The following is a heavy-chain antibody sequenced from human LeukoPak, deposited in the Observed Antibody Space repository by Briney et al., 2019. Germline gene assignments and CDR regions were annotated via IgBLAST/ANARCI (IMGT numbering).Heavy chain of an antibody. CDR1: VGSISSYY. V-gene: IGHV4-59*08. Sequence: SETVSLTCIVCVGSISSYYWRWIRQPPSKGLEWIGYIYYSGSTNYNPSLKSRVTISVDTSKNQFSLKLSSVTAADTAVYYCARHGLSSWYPCYFDYWGKGTLVTVSS. D-gene: IGHD6-13*01. J-gene: IGHJ4*02. CDR3: ARHGLSSWYPCYFDY. CDR2: IYYSGST.